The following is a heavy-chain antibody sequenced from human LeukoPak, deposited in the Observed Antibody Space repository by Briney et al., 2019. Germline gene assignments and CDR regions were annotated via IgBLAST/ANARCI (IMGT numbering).Heavy chain of an antibody. CDR1: GFTFSNSW. CDR2: IKSKTEGGTT. D-gene: IGHD1-7*01. V-gene: IGHV3-15*01. CDR3: TTLNGARGTTFMDV. J-gene: IGHJ6*03. Sequence: KSGGSLRLSCAASGFTFSNSWMNWVRQAPGKGLEWVGRIKSKTEGGTTDYAAPVKGRFTISRDDSKNTLYVQMNSLKTEDTAVYYCTTLNGARGTTFMDVWGKGTTVTVSS.